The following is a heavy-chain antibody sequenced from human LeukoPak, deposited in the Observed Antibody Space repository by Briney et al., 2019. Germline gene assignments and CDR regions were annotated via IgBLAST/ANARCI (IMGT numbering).Heavy chain of an antibody. Sequence: GGSLRLSCAASGFTFNSYTLHWVRQAPGKGPEWVALMSHDGSNIFYAKSVKGRFTISRDNSKNALYLQMNNLRAEDTAVYSCARGATNDFWSGYGWFDPWGQGTLVTVSS. V-gene: IGHV3-30-3*01. D-gene: IGHD3-3*01. CDR2: MSHDGSNI. CDR1: GFTFNSYT. CDR3: ARGATNDFWSGYGWFDP. J-gene: IGHJ5*02.